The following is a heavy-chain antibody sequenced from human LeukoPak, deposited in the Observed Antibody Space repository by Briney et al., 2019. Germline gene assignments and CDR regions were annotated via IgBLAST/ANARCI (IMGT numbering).Heavy chain of an antibody. D-gene: IGHD6-25*01. J-gene: IGHJ3*02. Sequence: PSETLSLTCTVSGGSISSYYWSWIRQPPGKGLEWIGHIYYSGSTNYNPSLKSRVTISVDTSKNQFSLKLSSVTAADTAVYYCAGQRSYDAFDIWGQGTMVTVSS. CDR3: AGQRSYDAFDI. V-gene: IGHV4-59*01. CDR2: IYYSGST. CDR1: GGSISSYY.